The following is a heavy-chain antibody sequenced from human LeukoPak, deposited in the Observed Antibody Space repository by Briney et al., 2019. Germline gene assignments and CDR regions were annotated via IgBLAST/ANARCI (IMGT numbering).Heavy chain of an antibody. CDR2: INHSGST. J-gene: IGHJ5*02. CDR1: GGSFSGYY. D-gene: IGHD3-3*01. CDR3: ARVGYDFWSGYRWNNWFDP. V-gene: IGHV4-34*01. Sequence: NSSETLSLTCAVYGGSFSGYYWSWIRQPPGKGLEWIGEINHSGSTNYNPSHKSRVTISVDTSKNQSSLKLSSVTAADTAVYYCARVGYDFWSGYRWNNWFDPWGQGTLVTVSS.